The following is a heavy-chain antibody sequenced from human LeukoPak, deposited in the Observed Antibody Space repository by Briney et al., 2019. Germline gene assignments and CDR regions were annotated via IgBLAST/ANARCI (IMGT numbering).Heavy chain of an antibody. CDR3: ARDQGSCGGGSCYPWLAY. CDR2: ISYSGTT. D-gene: IGHD2-15*01. Sequence: SETLSLTCTVSGGSISSDYWSWVRQPPGKGLEWVGSISYSGTTNYNPSLKSRVTISLDTSKTHSSLKLTSGTAAGTAMYYCARDQGSCGGGSCYPWLAYWGQGTLVTVSS. CDR1: GGSISSDY. V-gene: IGHV4-59*01. J-gene: IGHJ4*02.